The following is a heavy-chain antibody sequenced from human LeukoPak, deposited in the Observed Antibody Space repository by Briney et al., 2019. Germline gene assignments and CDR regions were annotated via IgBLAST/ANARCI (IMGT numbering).Heavy chain of an antibody. Sequence: SETLSLTCTLPGVSISSSSAFWGWIRQPPGRGLDWLVCIYYGGGALCNEPLKSRITRSLETSKNQGSLQLSSVTAGDTAVYYCARLRRVRGGRMHFDSWGQGTLVTVSS. V-gene: IGHV4-39*01. CDR1: GVSISSSSAF. CDR3: ARLRRVRGGRMHFDS. D-gene: IGHD3-10*01. J-gene: IGHJ4*02. CDR2: IYYGGGA.